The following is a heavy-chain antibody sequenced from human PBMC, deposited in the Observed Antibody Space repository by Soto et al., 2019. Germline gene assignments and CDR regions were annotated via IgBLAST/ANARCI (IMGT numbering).Heavy chain of an antibody. J-gene: IGHJ1*01. CDR1: RYSFTTNW. V-gene: IGHV5-51*01. D-gene: IGHD6-13*01. CDR2: IYARDSDT. CDR3: ARHSGVAEDGTD. Sequence: GESVKIACNGSRYSFTTNWIGWVLHMPGKGLEWMGVIYARDSDTRYSPSFQGQVAISADKSINSAYLQWSSLKASDTAMYYCARHSGVAEDGTDWGQGTLVTVSS.